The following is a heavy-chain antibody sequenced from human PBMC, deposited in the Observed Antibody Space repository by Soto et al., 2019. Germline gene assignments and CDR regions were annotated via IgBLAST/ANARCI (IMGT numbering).Heavy chain of an antibody. CDR2: ISGSGGST. J-gene: IGHJ6*02. Sequence: RLSCAASGFTFSSYAMSWVRQAPGKGLEWVSAISGSGGSTYYADSVKGRFTISRDNSKNTLYLQMNSLRAEDTAVYYCAKTEDYYDFWSGLIMDVWGQGTTVTVSS. CDR3: AKTEDYYDFWSGLIMDV. V-gene: IGHV3-23*01. CDR1: GFTFSSYA. D-gene: IGHD3-3*01.